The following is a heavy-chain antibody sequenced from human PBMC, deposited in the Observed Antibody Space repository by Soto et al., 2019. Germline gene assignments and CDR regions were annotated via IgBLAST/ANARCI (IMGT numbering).Heavy chain of an antibody. D-gene: IGHD2-15*01. Sequence: QVQLQQWGAGLLKPSETLSLTCAVYGGSFSGYYWSWIRQPPGKGLEWIGEINHSGSTNYNTSLKSRVTISVDTSKNQFSLKLSSVTAADTAVYYCARGAIVVVVAAGRGNWFDPWGQGTLVTVSS. CDR1: GGSFSGYY. V-gene: IGHV4-34*01. CDR2: INHSGST. J-gene: IGHJ5*02. CDR3: ARGAIVVVVAAGRGNWFDP.